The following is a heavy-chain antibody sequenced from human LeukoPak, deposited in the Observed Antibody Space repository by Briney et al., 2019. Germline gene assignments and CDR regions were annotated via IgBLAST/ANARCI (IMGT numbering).Heavy chain of an antibody. CDR2: IIPIFGTA. CDR3: AMLGYCSGGSCYQPAEYFQH. J-gene: IGHJ1*01. V-gene: IGHV1-69*13. Sequence: SVKVSFKASGGTFSIYAISWVRQAPGQGLEWMGGIIPIFGTANYAQKFQGRVTITADESTSTAYMELSSLRSEDTAVYYCAMLGYCSGGSCYQPAEYFQHWGQGTLVTVSS. CDR1: GGTFSIYA. D-gene: IGHD2-15*01.